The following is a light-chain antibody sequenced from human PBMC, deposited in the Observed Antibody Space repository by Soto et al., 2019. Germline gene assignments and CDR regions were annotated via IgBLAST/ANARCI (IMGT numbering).Light chain of an antibody. CDR1: QSVSSSY. J-gene: IGKJ2*01. V-gene: IGKV3-20*01. Sequence: EIVLTQSPGTLSLSPGERATLSCRASQSVSSSYLAWYQQKPGQAPRLLIYGASSRATGIPDRFSGSGSGTDFTLTISRLEPEDFAVYYCQQCGSSPQSYTFGQGTKLEIK. CDR2: GAS. CDR3: QQCGSSPQSYT.